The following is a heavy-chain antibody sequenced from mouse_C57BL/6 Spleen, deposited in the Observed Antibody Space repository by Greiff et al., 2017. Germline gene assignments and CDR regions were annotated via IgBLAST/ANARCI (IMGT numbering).Heavy chain of an antibody. CDR1: GFTFSDYG. J-gene: IGHJ4*01. Sequence: EVKVVESGGGLVKPGGSLKLSCAASGFTFSDYGMHWVRQAPEKGLEWVAYISSGSSTIYYADTVKGRFTISRDNAKNTLFLQMTSLRSEDTAMYYCARSYDYDEVDYWGQGTSVTVSS. CDR3: ARSYDYDEVDY. CDR2: ISSGSSTI. D-gene: IGHD2-4*01. V-gene: IGHV5-17*01.